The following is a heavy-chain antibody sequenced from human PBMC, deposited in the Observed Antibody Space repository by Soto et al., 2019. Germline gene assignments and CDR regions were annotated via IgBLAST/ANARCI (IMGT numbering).Heavy chain of an antibody. CDR2: IYHSGST. CDR1: GGSISSGGYS. Sequence: QLQLQESGSGLVKPSQTLSLTCAVSGGSISSGGYSWSWIRQPPGKGLEWIGYIYHSGSTYYNPSLKSRVSISVDRSKNQFSLKLSSVTAADTAVYYCASLRSGWGIDYWGQGTLVTVSS. J-gene: IGHJ4*02. D-gene: IGHD6-19*01. V-gene: IGHV4-30-2*01. CDR3: ASLRSGWGIDY.